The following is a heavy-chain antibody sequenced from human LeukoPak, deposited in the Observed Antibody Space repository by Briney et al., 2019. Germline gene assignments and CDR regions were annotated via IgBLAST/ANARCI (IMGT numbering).Heavy chain of an antibody. J-gene: IGHJ4*02. V-gene: IGHV4-61*02. CDR3: AREFHY. Sequence: SQTLSLTCTVSGGYISSGSYYWSWIRQPAGKGLEWIGRIYPSGTINYNPSLKSRLTISLDTSKNQFSLRLTSVTAADTAIYYCAREFHYWGQGTLVTVSS. CDR1: GGYISSGSYY. CDR2: IYPSGTI.